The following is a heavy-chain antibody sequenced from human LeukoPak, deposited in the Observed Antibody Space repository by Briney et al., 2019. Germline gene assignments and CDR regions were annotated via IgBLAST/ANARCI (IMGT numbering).Heavy chain of an antibody. CDR1: GYTFSNYA. D-gene: IGHD2-15*01. J-gene: IGHJ3*02. CDR2: ISPYNGQI. V-gene: IGHV1-18*01. CDR3: ARNRRGYCSGGSCRNAFDI. Sequence: GASVKVSCKTSGYTFSNYAINWVRQAPGQGLEWMGWISPYNGQIKYAQKFQGRITMTTETSTTTAYMELRSLRSDDTAVYYCARNRRGYCSGGSCRNAFDIWGQGTMVIVSS.